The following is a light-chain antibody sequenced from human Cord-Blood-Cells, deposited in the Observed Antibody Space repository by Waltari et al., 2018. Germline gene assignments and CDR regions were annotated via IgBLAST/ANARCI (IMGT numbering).Light chain of an antibody. CDR1: QDISNY. CDR2: DAS. CDR3: QQYDNLPGT. V-gene: IGKV1-33*01. J-gene: IGKJ2*02. Sequence: DIHITQSPCSLSASVGDRVPITCQASQDISNYLNWYQQKPGKAPKLLIYDASNLEKGVPSRFSGSGSGTDFTFTISSLQPEDIATYYCQQYDNLPGTFGQGTKLEIK.